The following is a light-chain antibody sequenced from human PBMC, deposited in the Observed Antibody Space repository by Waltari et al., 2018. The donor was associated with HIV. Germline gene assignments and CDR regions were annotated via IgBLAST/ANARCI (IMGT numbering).Light chain of an antibody. J-gene: IGLJ3*02. Sequence: QSVLTPPPSASGTPGQRVTIPCSGSSSHIGTKTVNWYQQLPGSAPKFLMYGNRVRPSGVPDRFSGSKSGTSASLAISGLRSEDEADYYCAAWDDSLNAWVFGGGTKVTVL. CDR2: GNR. CDR1: SSHIGTKT. V-gene: IGLV1-44*01. CDR3: AAWDDSLNAWV.